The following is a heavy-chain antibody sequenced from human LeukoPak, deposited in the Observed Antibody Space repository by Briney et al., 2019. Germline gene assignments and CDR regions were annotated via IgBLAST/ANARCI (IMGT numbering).Heavy chain of an antibody. V-gene: IGHV3-48*03. CDR1: GFTLSSYE. J-gene: IGHJ4*02. CDR2: ISSSGSTI. CDR3: ARDLAPHTHYYGSGSYTDY. D-gene: IGHD3-10*01. Sequence: GGSLRLSCAASGFTLSSYEMNWVRQAPGKGLEWVSYISSSGSTIYYADSVKGRFTISRDNAKNSLYLQMNSLRAEDTAVYYCARDLAPHTHYYGSGSYTDYWGQGTLVTVSS.